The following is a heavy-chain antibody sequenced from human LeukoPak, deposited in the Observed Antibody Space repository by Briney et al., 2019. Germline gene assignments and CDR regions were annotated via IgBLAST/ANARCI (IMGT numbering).Heavy chain of an antibody. CDR1: GFIFSDHY. Sequence: GGSLRLSCAASGFIFSDHYMDWVRQAPGKGLEWVARSRNKVNSYSTVCAASVQGRFTISRDESKNSLYLQMNSLITEDTAVYFCARGFHSLDMWGQGTMVTVSS. CDR3: ARGFHSLDM. CDR2: SRNKVNSYST. J-gene: IGHJ3*02. V-gene: IGHV3-72*01.